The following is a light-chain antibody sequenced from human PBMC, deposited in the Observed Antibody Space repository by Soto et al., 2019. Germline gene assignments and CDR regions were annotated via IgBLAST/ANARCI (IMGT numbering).Light chain of an antibody. Sequence: EIVLTQSPGSLSLSPGESATLSCRASQSVSSSYLAWYQKKPGQAPRLLIYGASSRPPGTPVRFSGSGSGTDFTLTISTLEPEDFAVYYCQQYGSSPLTFGGGTKVEIK. V-gene: IGKV3-20*01. CDR3: QQYGSSPLT. J-gene: IGKJ4*01. CDR1: QSVSSSY. CDR2: GAS.